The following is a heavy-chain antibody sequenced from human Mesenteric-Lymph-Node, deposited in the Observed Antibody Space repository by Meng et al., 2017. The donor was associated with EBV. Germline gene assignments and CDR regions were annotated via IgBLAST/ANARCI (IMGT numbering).Heavy chain of an antibody. J-gene: IGHJ4*02. CDR3: ARISSANDSV. V-gene: IGHV3-53*01. Sequence: EGHLVGSGGGLIQPGGSLRLSCAASGFTVSNNYMSWVRQAPGKGLEWVSVIYSGGSTYYSDSVQGRFTISRDNSKNIVFLQMSSLRADDTAVYYCARISSANDSVWGQGALVTVSS. CDR2: IYSGGST. D-gene: IGHD5-12*01. CDR1: GFTVSNNY.